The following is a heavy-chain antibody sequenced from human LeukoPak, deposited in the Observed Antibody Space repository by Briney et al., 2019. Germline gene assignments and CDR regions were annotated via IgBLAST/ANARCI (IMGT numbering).Heavy chain of an antibody. CDR2: IGNRGDRT. V-gene: IGHV3-23*01. Sequence: GGPLRLSCAASGFTFSSYAMSWVRQAPGKGPEWVSGIGNRGDRTFYADSVKGRFTISRDNSKNTLYLQMNSLRVEDTALYYCAKGGVWGQGIAVTVSS. CDR3: AKGGV. CDR1: GFTFSSYA. J-gene: IGHJ6*02.